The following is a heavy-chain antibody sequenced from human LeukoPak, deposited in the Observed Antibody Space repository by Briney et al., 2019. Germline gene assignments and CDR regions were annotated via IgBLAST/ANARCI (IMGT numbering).Heavy chain of an antibody. CDR3: ARGGISSSYRQYYYYMDV. CDR2: INHSGST. CDR1: GGSFSGYY. D-gene: IGHD2-2*02. Sequence: SETLSLTCAVYGGSFSGYYWSWIRQPPGKGLEWIGEINHSGSTNYNPSLKSRVTISVDTSKNQFSLKLSSVTAADTAVYYCARGGISSSYRQYYYYMDVWGKGTTVTVSS. V-gene: IGHV4-34*01. J-gene: IGHJ6*03.